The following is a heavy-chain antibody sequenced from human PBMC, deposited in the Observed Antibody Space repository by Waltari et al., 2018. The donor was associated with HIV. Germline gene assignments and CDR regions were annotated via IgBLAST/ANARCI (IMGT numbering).Heavy chain of an antibody. CDR2: INHSGST. Sequence: QVQLQQWGAGLLKPSETLSLTCAVYGGSFSGYYWSWIRQPPGKGLEWIGEINHSGSTNYNPSLKSRVTISVDTSKNQFSLKLSSVTAADTAVYYCARWGRGAVVYWGQGTLVTVSS. CDR1: GGSFSGYY. V-gene: IGHV4-34*01. D-gene: IGHD3-10*01. CDR3: ARWGRGAVVY. J-gene: IGHJ4*02.